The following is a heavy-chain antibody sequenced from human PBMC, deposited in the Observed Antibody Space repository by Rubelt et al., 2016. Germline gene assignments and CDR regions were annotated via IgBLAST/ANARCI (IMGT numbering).Heavy chain of an antibody. CDR3: ARGDREAFDI. Sequence: GGGVVQPGGSLRLSCEASGFTFSSYAMSWVRQAPGKGLEWVSGISWNSGSIRYADSVKGRFTISRDNAKNSLFLQMNSLRAEDTALYYCARGDREAFDIWGQGTMVAVSS. CDR2: ISWNSGSI. V-gene: IGHV3-9*01. J-gene: IGHJ3*02. D-gene: IGHD1-26*01. CDR1: GFTFSSYA.